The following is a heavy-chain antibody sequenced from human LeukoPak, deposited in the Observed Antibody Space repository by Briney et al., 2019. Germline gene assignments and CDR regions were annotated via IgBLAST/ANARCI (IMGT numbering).Heavy chain of an antibody. CDR3: ARDYEDGVYGMDV. J-gene: IGHJ6*02. Sequence: KPSQTLSLTCTVSGGSISSGGYYWSWIRQHPGKGLEWIGYIYYSGSTYYNPSLKSRVTISVDTSKNQFSLKLSSVTAADTAVYYRARDYEDGVYGMDVWGQGTTVTVSS. CDR1: GGSISSGGYY. V-gene: IGHV4-31*03. D-gene: IGHD3-3*01. CDR2: IYYSGST.